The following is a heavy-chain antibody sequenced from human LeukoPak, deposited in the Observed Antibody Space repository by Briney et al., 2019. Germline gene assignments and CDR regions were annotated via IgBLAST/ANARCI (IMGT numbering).Heavy chain of an antibody. CDR1: GYTFTSYD. J-gene: IGHJ4*02. V-gene: IGHV1-8*01. D-gene: IGHD3-10*01. CDR2: MNPNSGNT. Sequence: ASVKVSCKASGYTFTSYDINWVRQATGQGLEWMGWMNPNSGNTGYAQKFQGRDTMTRNTSISTAYMELSSLRSEDTAVYYCARVGTMVRGEKRVYSFWGQGTLVTVSS. CDR3: ARVGTMVRGEKRVYSF.